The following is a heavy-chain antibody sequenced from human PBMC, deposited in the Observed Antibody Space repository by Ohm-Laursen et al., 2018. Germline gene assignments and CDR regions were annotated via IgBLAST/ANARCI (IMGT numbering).Heavy chain of an antibody. Sequence: SLRLSCAASGFTFSSYGMHWVRQAPGKGLEWVAVIWYDGSNQYYADSVKGRFTISRDNSQNTLYLQMNSLRAEDMAVYYCAKDIGYNWNYAYYYYGMDVWGQGTAVTVSS. CDR3: AKDIGYNWNYAYYYYGMDV. J-gene: IGHJ6*02. V-gene: IGHV3-33*06. CDR2: IWYDGSNQ. D-gene: IGHD1-7*01. CDR1: GFTFSSYG.